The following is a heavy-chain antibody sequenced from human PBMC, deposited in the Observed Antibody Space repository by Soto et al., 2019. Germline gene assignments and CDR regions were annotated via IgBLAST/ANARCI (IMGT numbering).Heavy chain of an antibody. CDR3: AKDQDYNWFDP. CDR1: GFTFSSYA. D-gene: IGHD3-10*01. CDR2: FSCICGST. Sequence: PGGSLRLSCAASGFTFSSYAMSWVRQAPGKGLEWVSAFSCICGSTYYADSVKGRFTISRDNSKNTLYLQMNSLRAEDTAVYYCAKDQDYNWFDPWGQGTLVTVSS. J-gene: IGHJ5*02. V-gene: IGHV3-23*01.